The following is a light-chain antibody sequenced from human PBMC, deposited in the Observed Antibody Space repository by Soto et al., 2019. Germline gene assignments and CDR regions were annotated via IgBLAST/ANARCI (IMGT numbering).Light chain of an antibody. CDR3: CSYAGSYTVI. CDR1: ISDVGGYNY. Sequence: QSALTQPRSVSGSPGQSVTISCTGTISDVGGYNYVSWYQQHPGKAPKLMIYDVSKRPSGVPDRFSGSKSGNTASLTISGLQAEDEDDYHCCSYAGSYTVIFGGGTKLTVL. J-gene: IGLJ2*01. V-gene: IGLV2-11*01. CDR2: DVS.